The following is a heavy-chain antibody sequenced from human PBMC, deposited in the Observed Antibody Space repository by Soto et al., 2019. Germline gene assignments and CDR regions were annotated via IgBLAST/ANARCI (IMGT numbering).Heavy chain of an antibody. J-gene: IGHJ4*02. CDR3: APGHVYFGSHY. D-gene: IGHD3-9*01. CDR1: GGSISLFY. Sequence: QVQLQESGPGLVKPSDTLSLTCSVSGGSISLFYWSWIRQPPGKGLEWIGYIYYNGRTTYNPSLTSRVTISLDTSKNQYSLRLSSVTAADTAVYYCAPGHVYFGSHYWGQGTLVTVSS. V-gene: IGHV4-59*07. CDR2: IYYNGRT.